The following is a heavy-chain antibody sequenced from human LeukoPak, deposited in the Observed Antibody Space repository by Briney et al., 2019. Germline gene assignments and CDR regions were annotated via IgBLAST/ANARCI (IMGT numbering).Heavy chain of an antibody. D-gene: IGHD3-10*01. Sequence: GGSLRLSCAASGFSFSSYAMSWVRPAPGKGPEWVSSVSGSGSSTYYADSVKGRFTISRDNSKNTLYLQMNSLRAEDTAVYYCAKDQRGYGRIIDYWGQGTLVTISS. CDR3: AKDQRGYGRIIDY. J-gene: IGHJ4*02. CDR1: GFSFSSYA. CDR2: VSGSGSST. V-gene: IGHV3-23*01.